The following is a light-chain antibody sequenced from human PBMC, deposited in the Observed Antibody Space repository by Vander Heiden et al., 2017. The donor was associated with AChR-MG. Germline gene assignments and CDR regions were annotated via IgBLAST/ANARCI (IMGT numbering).Light chain of an antibody. V-gene: IGLV2-8*01. CDR3: SSYGGSNNVV. CDR1: SSDVGGYKY. CDR2: EVT. Sequence: QSALTQPRSASGSPGQSVTISCTGTSSDVGGYKYVSWYQQHPGKAPKFMIYEVTKRPSGVPDRFSASKSGNTASLTVSGLQAEDEADYYCSSYGGSNNVVFGGGTKLTVL. J-gene: IGLJ2*01.